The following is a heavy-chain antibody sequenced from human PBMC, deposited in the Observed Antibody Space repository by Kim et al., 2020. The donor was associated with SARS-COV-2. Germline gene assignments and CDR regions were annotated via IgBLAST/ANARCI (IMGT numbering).Heavy chain of an antibody. CDR3: AKDPAGETHFFDY. V-gene: IGHV3-30*18. CDR2: ISYDGSNK. Sequence: GGSLRLSCAASGFTFSSYGMHWVRQAPGKGLEWVAVISYDGSNKYYADSVKGRFTISRDNSKNTLYLQMNSLRAEDTAVYYCAKDPAGETHFFDYWGQGTLVTVSS. D-gene: IGHD3-3*02. CDR1: GFTFSSYG. J-gene: IGHJ4*02.